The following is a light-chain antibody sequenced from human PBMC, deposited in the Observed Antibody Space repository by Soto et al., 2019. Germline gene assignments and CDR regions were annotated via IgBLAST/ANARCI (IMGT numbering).Light chain of an antibody. J-gene: IGLJ1*01. CDR3: SSYAGSNNYV. Sequence: QSALTQPPSASGSPGQSVTISCTGTSSDVGAYTYVSWYQQHPGKAPKLMIYGVTARPSGVPDRFSVPKSGNTASLTVSGLQTEDEAYYYCSSYAGSNNYVFGTGTKVTVL. V-gene: IGLV2-8*01. CDR2: GVT. CDR1: SSDVGAYTY.